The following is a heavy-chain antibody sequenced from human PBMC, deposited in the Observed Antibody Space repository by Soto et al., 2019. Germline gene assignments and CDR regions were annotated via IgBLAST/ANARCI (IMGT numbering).Heavy chain of an antibody. Sequence: GGSLRLSCAASGLTFSSYWMSWIRQAPGKGLEWVANIKQDGSEKYYVDSVKGRFTISRDNAKNSLYLQMNSLRAEDTAVYYCSRDDSDWFFNWGRRSLVTVSA. CDR1: GLTFSSYW. V-gene: IGHV3-7*01. CDR3: SRDDSDWFFN. J-gene: IGHJ4*02. D-gene: IGHD3-9*01. CDR2: IKQDGSEK.